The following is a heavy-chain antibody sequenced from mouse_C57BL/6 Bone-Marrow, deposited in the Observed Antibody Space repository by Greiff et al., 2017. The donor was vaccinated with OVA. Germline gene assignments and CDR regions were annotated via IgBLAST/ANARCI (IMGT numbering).Heavy chain of an antibody. CDR3: ARGANWDNY. CDR2: IHPNSGST. J-gene: IGHJ2*01. Sequence: QVQLKQSGAELVKPGASVKLSCKASGYTFTSYWMHWVKPRPGQGLEWIGMIHPNSGSTNYNEKFKGKATLTVDKSSSTAYMELRSLTSEDSAVYYCARGANWDNYWGQGTTLTVSS. V-gene: IGHV1-64*01. CDR1: GYTFTSYW. D-gene: IGHD4-1*01.